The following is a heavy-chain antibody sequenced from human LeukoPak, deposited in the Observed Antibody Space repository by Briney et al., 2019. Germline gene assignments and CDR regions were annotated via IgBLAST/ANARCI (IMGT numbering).Heavy chain of an antibody. V-gene: IGHV3-74*01. CDR1: GFTFSDYW. CDR3: ARDRSISAAGDTY. D-gene: IGHD6-13*01. J-gene: IGHJ4*02. Sequence: GGSLRLSCAASGFTFSDYWMHWVRQAPGKGLVWVSRVNRDGSSTSYADSVKGRFTISRDNAKNTLSLQMNSLRAEGTAVYYCARDRSISAAGDTYWGQGTLVTVSS. CDR2: VNRDGSST.